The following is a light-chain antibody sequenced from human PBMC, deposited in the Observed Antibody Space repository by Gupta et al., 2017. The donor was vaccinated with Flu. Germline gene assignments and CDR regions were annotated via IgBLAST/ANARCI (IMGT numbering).Light chain of an antibody. CDR3: SSYTSSSTLGV. CDR2: EVS. V-gene: IGLV2-14*01. Sequence: QPALTLPASVSGSPGQSITISCTGTSSDVGGYNYVSWYQQHPGKAPKLMIDEVSSRPSGVANRFSGSKSGNTASLTTTGLQAEEEADYYCSSYTSSSTLGVFGGGTKLTVL. J-gene: IGLJ3*02. CDR1: SSDVGGYNY.